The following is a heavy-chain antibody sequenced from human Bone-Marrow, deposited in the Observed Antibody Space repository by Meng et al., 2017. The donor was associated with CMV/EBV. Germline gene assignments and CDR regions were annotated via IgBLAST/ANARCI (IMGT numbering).Heavy chain of an antibody. V-gene: IGHV3-48*03. CDR2: ISSSGSTI. D-gene: IGHD3-16*01. J-gene: IGHJ3*02. Sequence: GESLKISCAASGFTFSSYEMNWVRQAPGKGLEWVSYISSSGSTIYYADSVKGRFTISRDNAKDSLYLQMNSLRAEDTAGYYCARESTWGNPAFDIWGQGTMVTVSS. CDR1: GFTFSSYE. CDR3: ARESTWGNPAFDI.